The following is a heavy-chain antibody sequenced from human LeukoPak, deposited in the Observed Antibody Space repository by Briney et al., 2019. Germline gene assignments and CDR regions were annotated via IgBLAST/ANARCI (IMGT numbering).Heavy chain of an antibody. V-gene: IGHV1-24*01. CDR1: GYSLTELS. CDR3: ATVNTIFSLSAFDF. D-gene: IGHD3-9*01. J-gene: IGHJ3*01. Sequence: ASVKVSCKVSGYSLTELSMHWVRQAPGKGLEWMGGFDPEDGETIYAQKFQGRVTMTEDTSTDTAYMELSSLRSEDTAVYYCATVNTIFSLSAFDFWGQGTMVTVSS. CDR2: FDPEDGET.